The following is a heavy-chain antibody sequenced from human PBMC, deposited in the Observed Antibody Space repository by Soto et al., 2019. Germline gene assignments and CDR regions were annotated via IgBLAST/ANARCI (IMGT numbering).Heavy chain of an antibody. Sequence: LLVESGGGFVQPGGSLRLSCVASGFTFSHAWMDWVRQAPGKGLAWVGRIKSISDGETTNYAASVAGRFTISRDDSNNTLFLRVNSLKTDDTGVYYCTSRIAVAGTYYFDSWSQGTLVTVSS. J-gene: IGHJ4*02. V-gene: IGHV3-15*07. CDR3: TSRIAVAGTYYFDS. CDR1: GFTFSHAW. CDR2: IKSISDGETT. D-gene: IGHD6-19*01.